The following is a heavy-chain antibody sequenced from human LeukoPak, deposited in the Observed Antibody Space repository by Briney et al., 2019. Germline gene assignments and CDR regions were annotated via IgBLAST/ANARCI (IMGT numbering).Heavy chain of an antibody. V-gene: IGHV3-23*01. D-gene: IGHD6-13*01. Sequence: GGSLRLSCVASGFTFTDHPMNWVRQAPGKGLEWVSVISGSGGSTYYADSVKGRFTISRDNSKNTLYLQMNSLRAEDTAVYYCAKGAQQLVYWVDYWGQGTLVTVSS. CDR3: AKGAQQLVYWVDY. J-gene: IGHJ4*02. CDR2: ISGSGGST. CDR1: GFTFTDHP.